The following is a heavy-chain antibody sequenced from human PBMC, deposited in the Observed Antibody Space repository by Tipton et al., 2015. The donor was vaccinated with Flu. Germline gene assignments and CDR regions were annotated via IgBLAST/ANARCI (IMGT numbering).Heavy chain of an antibody. CDR2: IYYSGST. D-gene: IGHD4-17*01. V-gene: IGHV4-39*07. CDR1: GGSISSSSYY. CDR3: ASTYGDYVDGDDAFDI. J-gene: IGHJ3*02. Sequence: TLSLTCTVSGGSISSSSYYWGWIRQPPGKGLEWIGSIYYSGSTYYNPSLKSRVTISVDTSKNQFSLKLSSVTAADTAVYYCASTYGDYVDGDDAFDIWGQGTMGTVSS.